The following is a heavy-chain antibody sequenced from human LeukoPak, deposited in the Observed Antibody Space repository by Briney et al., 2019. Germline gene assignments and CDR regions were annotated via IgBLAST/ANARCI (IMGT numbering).Heavy chain of an antibody. V-gene: IGHV3-33*06. D-gene: IGHD3-3*01. CDR3: AKDLHATIFGVVRTPFDY. CDR2: IWYDGSNK. CDR1: GFTFSSYC. Sequence: GGSLRLSCAASGFTFSSYCMHWVRQAPGKGLEWVAVIWYDGSNKYYADSLKGRFTISRDNSKNTLYLQMNSLRAEDTAVYYCAKDLHATIFGVVRTPFDYWGQGTLVTVSS. J-gene: IGHJ4*02.